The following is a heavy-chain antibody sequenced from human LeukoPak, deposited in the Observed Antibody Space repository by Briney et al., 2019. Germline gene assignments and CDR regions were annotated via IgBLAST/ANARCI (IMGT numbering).Heavy chain of an antibody. CDR1: GFNFSRYW. J-gene: IGHJ4*02. CDR2: IKQDGSEK. CDR3: ARDLLKGSCSGTNCYASPDY. V-gene: IGHV3-7*01. Sequence: EGSLRLSCAASGFNFSRYWMSWVRQAPGKGLEWVANIKQDGSEKYYVDSVRGRFTISRDNAKNSLYLQMNSLRAQDTAVYYCARDLLKGSCSGTNCYASPDYWGQGTLVTVSS. D-gene: IGHD2-2*01.